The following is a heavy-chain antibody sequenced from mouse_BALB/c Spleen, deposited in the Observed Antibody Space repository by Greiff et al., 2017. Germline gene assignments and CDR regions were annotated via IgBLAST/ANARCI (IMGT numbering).Heavy chain of an antibody. D-gene: IGHD2-1*01. J-gene: IGHJ3*01. V-gene: IGHV1S81*02. Sequence: QVKLRKPGAELVKPGASVKLSCKASGYTFTGYWMHWVKQRLGQGLDWIGEINPSNGRTNYNEKFKSKATLTVDKSSSTAYMQLSSLSSEDSAVYYCARYDGNYEPFAYWGQGTLVTVSA. CDR1: GYTFTGYW. CDR3: ARYDGNYEPFAY. CDR2: INPSNGRT.